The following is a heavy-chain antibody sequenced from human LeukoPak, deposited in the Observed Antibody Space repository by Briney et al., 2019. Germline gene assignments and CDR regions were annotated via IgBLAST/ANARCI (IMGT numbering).Heavy chain of an antibody. J-gene: IGHJ4*02. D-gene: IGHD4-17*01. CDR3: ARAGDYGDPWDY. CDR2: INHSGST. Sequence: SETLSLTCAVYGGSFSGYYWSWIRQPPGKGLEWIGEINHSGSTNYNPSLKSRVTISVDTSKNQFSLMLSSVTAADTAVYYCARAGDYGDPWDYWGQGTLVTVSS. V-gene: IGHV4-34*01. CDR1: GGSFSGYY.